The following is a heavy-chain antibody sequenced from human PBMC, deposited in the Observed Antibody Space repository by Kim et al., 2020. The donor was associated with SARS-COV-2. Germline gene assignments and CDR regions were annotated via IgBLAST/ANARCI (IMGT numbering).Heavy chain of an antibody. CDR3: AHSSPDH. D-gene: IGHD6-19*01. J-gene: IGHJ5*02. V-gene: IGHV4-39*01. CDR1: GGSISSSSYY. CDR2: IYDSVST. Sequence: SETLSLTCTVSGGSISSSSYYWGWIRQPPGKGLEWFVSIYDSVSTYYNPSLKSRVTIPVDTSKNQFSLKLSSVTAADTAVYYSAHSSPDHWGQGTLVTVSS.